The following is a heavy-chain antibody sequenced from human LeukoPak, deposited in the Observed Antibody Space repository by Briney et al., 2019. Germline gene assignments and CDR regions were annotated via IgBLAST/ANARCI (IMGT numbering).Heavy chain of an antibody. J-gene: IGHJ4*02. CDR3: ARGSVVIFPYSSPYYFDY. Sequence: ASVKVSCKASGYTFTSYDINWVRQATGQGLEWMGWMNPNSGNTGYAQKFQGRVTITRNTPISTAYMELSSLRSEDTAVYYCARGSVVIFPYSSPYYFDYWGQGTLVTVSS. CDR1: GYTFTSYD. D-gene: IGHD6-6*01. CDR2: MNPNSGNT. V-gene: IGHV1-8*03.